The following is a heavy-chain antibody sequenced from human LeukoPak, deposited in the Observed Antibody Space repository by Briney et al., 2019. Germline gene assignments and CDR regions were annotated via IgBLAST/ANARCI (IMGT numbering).Heavy chain of an antibody. CDR2: INPNSGGT. D-gene: IGHD3-10*01. Sequence: ASVKVSCKASGYTFTGYYMHWVRQAPGQGLEWMGWINPNSGGTNYAQKFQGRITMTRDTSTSTVYMELSSLRSEDTAVYYCARGPGGSGSYSWVTDLGFWGQGTLVTVSS. V-gene: IGHV1-2*02. CDR1: GYTFTGYY. CDR3: ARGPGGSGSYSWVTDLGF. J-gene: IGHJ4*02.